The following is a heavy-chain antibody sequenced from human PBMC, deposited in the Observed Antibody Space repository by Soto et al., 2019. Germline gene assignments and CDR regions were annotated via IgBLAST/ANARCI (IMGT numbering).Heavy chain of an antibody. D-gene: IGHD3-22*01. CDR2: FDPEDGET. CDR3: ATAVYYDSSGYFVFFDY. J-gene: IGHJ4*02. CDR1: GYTLTELS. V-gene: IGHV1-24*01. Sequence: ASVKVSCKVSGYTLTELSMHWVRQAPGKGLEWMGGFDPEDGETIYAQKFQGRVTMTEDTSTDTAYMELSSLRSEDTAVYYCATAVYYDSSGYFVFFDYWGQGTLVTVSS.